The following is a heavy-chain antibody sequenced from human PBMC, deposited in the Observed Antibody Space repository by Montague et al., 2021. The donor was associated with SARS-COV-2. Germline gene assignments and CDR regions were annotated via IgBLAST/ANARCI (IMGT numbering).Heavy chain of an antibody. D-gene: IGHD2-2*01. CDR1: GGSISSGSYY. CDR3: ARTVVVPAAMSRYYGMDV. J-gene: IGHJ6*02. V-gene: IGHV4-61*02. Sequence: TLSLTCSVSGGSISSGSYYWSWIRQPAGKGLEWIGRIYISGSTNYNPSLKSRVTMSVDTSKNQFSLKLSSVTAADTAVYYRARTVVVPAAMSRYYGMDVWGQGTSVTISS. CDR2: IYISGST.